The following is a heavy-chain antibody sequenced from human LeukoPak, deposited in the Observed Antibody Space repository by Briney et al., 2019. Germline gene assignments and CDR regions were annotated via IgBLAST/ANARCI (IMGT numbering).Heavy chain of an antibody. D-gene: IGHD3-10*01. CDR3: ASKTHRTGAYYYYGMDV. CDR1: GGTFSSYA. CDR2: IIPILGIA. V-gene: IGHV1-69*04. Sequence: SVKVSCTASGGTFSSYAISWVRQAPGQGLEWMGRIIPILGIANYAQKFQGRVTITADKSTSTAYMELSSLRSEDTAVYYCASKTHRTGAYYYYGMDVWGQGTTVTVSS. J-gene: IGHJ6*02.